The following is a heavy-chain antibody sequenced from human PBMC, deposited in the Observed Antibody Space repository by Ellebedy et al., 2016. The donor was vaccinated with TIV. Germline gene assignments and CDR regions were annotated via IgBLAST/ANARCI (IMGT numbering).Heavy chain of an antibody. J-gene: IGHJ4*02. CDR1: GFTFSRYG. CDR2: ISYEGSKK. CDR3: PRDQGYGTASFTAFDY. Sequence: GESLKISCAVSGFTFSRYGMHWVRQAPGKGLEWVAVISYEGSKKYYADSVKGRFTISRDNSKNILYLQMNSLRDDDTAVYYCPRDQGYGTASFTAFDYWGQGNLVTVSS. D-gene: IGHD3-10*01. V-gene: IGHV3-30*03.